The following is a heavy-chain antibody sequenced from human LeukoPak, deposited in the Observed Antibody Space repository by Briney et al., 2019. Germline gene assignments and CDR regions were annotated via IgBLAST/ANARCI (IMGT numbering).Heavy chain of an antibody. V-gene: IGHV3-74*01. J-gene: IGHJ4*02. CDR2: IKNDGITS. D-gene: IGHD2-21*01. CDR3: HPLAYVSN. CDR1: GLNFGGRC. Sequence: HSGRSLRLSCVLSGLNFGGRCTDWVRQAPGKGLVWVALIKNDGITSTYAHSVTGRFTASRDDARNTVHLQVSSLRPEDTAVYYCHPLAYVSNWGQGTLVTVSS.